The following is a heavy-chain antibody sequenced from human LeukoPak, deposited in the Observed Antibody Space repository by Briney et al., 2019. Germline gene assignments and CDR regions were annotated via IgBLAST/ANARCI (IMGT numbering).Heavy chain of an antibody. D-gene: IGHD5-18*01. J-gene: IGHJ4*02. V-gene: IGHV3-21*01. Sequence: GGSLRLSCAAYGVTFSTYNMNWMRQAPGKGLEWVSSITRSSGNMYYADSVKGRFTISRDNAKNSLYLQMNSLRAEDTAVYYCARRGYTYGYDYWGQGTLVTVSS. CDR1: GVTFSTYN. CDR3: ARRGYTYGYDY. CDR2: ITRSSGNM.